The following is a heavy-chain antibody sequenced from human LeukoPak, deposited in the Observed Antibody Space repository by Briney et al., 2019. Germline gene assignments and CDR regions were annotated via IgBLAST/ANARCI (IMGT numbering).Heavy chain of an antibody. D-gene: IGHD6-13*01. J-gene: IGHJ1*01. CDR1: GYTFTGYY. Sequence: ASVKVSCKASGYTFTGYYMHWVRQAPGQGLEWMGWINPNSGGTNYAQKFQGRVTMTRDTSISTAYMELSRLRSDDTAVYYCARGYLSSSGVYFQHWGQGTLVTVSS. V-gene: IGHV1-2*02. CDR2: INPNSGGT. CDR3: ARGYLSSSGVYFQH.